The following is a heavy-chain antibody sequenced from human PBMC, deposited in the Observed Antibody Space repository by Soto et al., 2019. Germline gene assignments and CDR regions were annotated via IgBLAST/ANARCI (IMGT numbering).Heavy chain of an antibody. V-gene: IGHV3-30*18. CDR2: ISYDGSNK. Sequence: QVQLVESGGGVVQPGRSLRLSCAASGFTFSSYGMHWVRQAPGKGLEWVAVISYDGSNKYYADSVKGRFTIARDNSKNKLYLHMNSMRAEDTAVYYCAKDTYYYVSRGYPDYWGQGTLVTVSS. CDR3: AKDTYYYVSRGYPDY. CDR1: GFTFSSYG. J-gene: IGHJ4*02. D-gene: IGHD3-22*01.